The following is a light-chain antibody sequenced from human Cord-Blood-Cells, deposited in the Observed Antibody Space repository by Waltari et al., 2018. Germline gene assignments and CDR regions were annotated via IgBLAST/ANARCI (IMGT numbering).Light chain of an antibody. CDR1: ALPKKY. CDR3: YSADSSGNHGV. V-gene: IGLV3-10*01. J-gene: IGLJ1*01. CDR2: EDS. Sequence: SYEMTQHPSVSVSPGQPARITCSAEALPKKYDYWYQQKSGQAPVLVIFEDSKRPSGFPERFSGSSSGTMATWTISGAQVEDEADYYCYSADSSGNHGVFGTGTKVTVL.